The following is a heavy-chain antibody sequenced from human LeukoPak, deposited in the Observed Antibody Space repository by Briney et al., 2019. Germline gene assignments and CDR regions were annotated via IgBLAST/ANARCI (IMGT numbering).Heavy chain of an antibody. CDR1: GYTFTSYG. D-gene: IGHD2-2*03. J-gene: IGHJ6*03. CDR2: ISPYNGNT. CDR3: ARVPMDIVVAPAAMSSNSYGPTNYYYYYYMDV. V-gene: IGHV1-18*01. Sequence: ASVKVSCKASGYTFTSYGINWVRQAPGQGLEWMGWISPYNGNTNYAQKLQGRVTMTRNTSISTAYMELRSLRADDTAVYYCARVPMDIVVAPAAMSSNSYGPTNYYYYYYMDVWGKGTTVTVSS.